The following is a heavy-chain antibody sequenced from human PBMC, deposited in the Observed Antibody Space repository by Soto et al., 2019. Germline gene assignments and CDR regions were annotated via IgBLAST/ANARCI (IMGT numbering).Heavy chain of an antibody. J-gene: IGHJ4*02. Sequence: GESLKISCKGSGYSFTSYWIGWVRQMPGKGLEWMGIIYPGDSDTRYSPSFQGQVTISADKSINTAYLQWSSLKASDTAMYYCARHGYYDSSGSKNICDFWGQGTLVTVSS. CDR2: IYPGDSDT. CDR3: ARHGYYDSSGSKNICDF. V-gene: IGHV5-51*01. CDR1: GYSFTSYW. D-gene: IGHD3-22*01.